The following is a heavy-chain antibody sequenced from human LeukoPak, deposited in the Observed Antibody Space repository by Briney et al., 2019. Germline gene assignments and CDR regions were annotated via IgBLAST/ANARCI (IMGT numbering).Heavy chain of an antibody. V-gene: IGHV4-39*01. CDR2: IFYSGAT. D-gene: IGHD5-18*01. J-gene: IGHJ4*02. CDR1: GGSITNSRWY. CDR3: ARGRGYSHQTFDY. Sequence: PSETLSLTCSVSGGSITNSRWYWGWLRQPPGKGLEWIGSIFYSGATNSNPSLRSRLTISVDTSKNQFSLKLSSVTAADTAVYYCARGRGYSHQTFDYWGQGTLVTVSS.